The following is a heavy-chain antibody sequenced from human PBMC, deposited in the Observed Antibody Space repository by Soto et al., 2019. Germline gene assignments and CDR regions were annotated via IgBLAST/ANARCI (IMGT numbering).Heavy chain of an antibody. J-gene: IGHJ3*02. CDR1: GGSISSSSYY. Sequence: QLQLQESGPGLVKPSETLSLTCTVSGGSISSSSYYWGWIRHPPGKGLEWIGSIYYSGSTYYNPSLKSRVTISVDTSKNQFSLKLSSVTAADTAVYYCARGESCSGGSCYLINDAFDIWGQGTMVTVSS. CDR3: ARGESCSGGSCYLINDAFDI. V-gene: IGHV4-39*01. D-gene: IGHD2-15*01. CDR2: IYYSGST.